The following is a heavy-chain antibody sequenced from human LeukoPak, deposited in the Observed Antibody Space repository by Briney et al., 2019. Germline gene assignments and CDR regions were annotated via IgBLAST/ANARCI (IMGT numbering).Heavy chain of an antibody. CDR2: ISAYNGNT. J-gene: IGHJ4*02. V-gene: IGHV1-18*01. CDR1: GYTFTSYG. CDR3: AKVERVAAAGNVDY. D-gene: IGHD6-13*01. Sequence: ASVKVSCKASGYTFTSYGISWVRQAPGQGLEWMGWISAYNGNTNYAQKLQGRVTMTTDTSTSTAYMELRSLRSDDTAVYYCAKVERVAAAGNVDYWGQGTVVTVSS.